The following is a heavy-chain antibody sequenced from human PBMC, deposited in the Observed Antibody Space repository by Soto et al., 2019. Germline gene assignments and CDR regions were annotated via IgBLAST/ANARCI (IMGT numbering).Heavy chain of an antibody. Sequence: GGSLRLSCAASGFTFSSYAMSWVRQAPGKGLEWVSAIGGSGGSTYYADSVKGRFTISRDNSKNTLYLQMNSLKAEDTAVYYCAKDPRPNVLRYFDWLLFDYWGQGTLVTVSS. CDR1: GFTFSSYA. D-gene: IGHD3-9*01. J-gene: IGHJ4*02. CDR2: IGGSGGST. V-gene: IGHV3-23*01. CDR3: AKDPRPNVLRYFDWLLFDY.